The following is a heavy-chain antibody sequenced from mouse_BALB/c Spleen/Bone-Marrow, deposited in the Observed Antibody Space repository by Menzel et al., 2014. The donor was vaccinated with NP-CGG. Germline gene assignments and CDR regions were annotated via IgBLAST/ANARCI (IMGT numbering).Heavy chain of an antibody. D-gene: IGHD2-4*01. J-gene: IGHJ3*01. V-gene: IGHV1S81*02. CDR1: GYTFTNYY. Sequence: QVQLQQPGAELVKPGASVKLSCKTSGYTFTNYYIYWVKQRPGQGLEWIGEINPSNGGSNFNEKLKSKATLTVDKYSSTAYMQLSSLTSEDSAVYYCTRSDYYDYQAWFAYWGQGTLVTVSA. CDR2: INPSNGGS. CDR3: TRSDYYDYQAWFAY.